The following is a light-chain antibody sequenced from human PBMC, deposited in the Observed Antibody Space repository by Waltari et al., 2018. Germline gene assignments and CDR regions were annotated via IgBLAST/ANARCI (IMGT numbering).Light chain of an antibody. CDR1: GSNIGAGYD. J-gene: IGLJ2*01. Sequence: QSVLTQPPSVSGAPGQRVTISCTGSGSNIGAGYDTHWYQQLPGKAPRLLIYGGNTRPLGGADRFFGSQSGTSASLAITGLQAEDEGDYYCQSYDTSLSVVFGGGTKLTVL. CDR3: QSYDTSLSVV. CDR2: GGN. V-gene: IGLV1-40*01.